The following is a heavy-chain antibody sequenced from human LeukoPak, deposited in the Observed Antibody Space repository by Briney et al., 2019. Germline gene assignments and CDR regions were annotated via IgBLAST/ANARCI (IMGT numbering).Heavy chain of an antibody. CDR3: VVVMVPAALWQFDL. Sequence: GGSLRLSCVTSGFTFSHYGFHWVRQAPGKGLEWVALIRPDANKKSYPDSVKGRFTVSRDNSENTVYLQMNSLRAEDTAIYSCVVVMVPAALWQFDLWGRGTQVTVSS. V-gene: IGHV3-30*02. J-gene: IGHJ2*01. D-gene: IGHD2-2*01. CDR1: GFTFSHYG. CDR2: IRPDANKK.